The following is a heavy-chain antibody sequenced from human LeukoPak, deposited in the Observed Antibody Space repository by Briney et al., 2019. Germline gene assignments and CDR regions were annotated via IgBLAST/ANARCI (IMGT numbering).Heavy chain of an antibody. CDR3: ARGGLYYGTDV. CDR2: ISTTSSYI. V-gene: IGHV3-21*01. CDR1: GFTFSGYS. J-gene: IGHJ6*02. Sequence: GGSLRLSCAAYGFTFSGYSMSWVRQAPGKGLEWVSSISTTSSYIYYADSVKGRFTISRDNAKNSLWLQMDSLRAEDTAVYYCARGGLYYGTDVWGQGTTVTVSS.